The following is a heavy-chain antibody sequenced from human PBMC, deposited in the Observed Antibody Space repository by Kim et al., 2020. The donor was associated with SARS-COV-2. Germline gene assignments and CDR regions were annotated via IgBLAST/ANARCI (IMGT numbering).Heavy chain of an antibody. Sequence: GGSLRLSCAASGFTVSSNYMSWVRQAPGKGLEWVSVIYSGGSTYYADSVKGRFTISRDNSKNTLYLQMNSLRAEDTAVYYCASKVGGQDYYYYYGMDVWGQGTTVTVSS. CDR3: ASKVGGQDYYYYYGMDV. V-gene: IGHV3-53*01. J-gene: IGHJ6*02. CDR1: GFTVSSNY. CDR2: IYSGGST. D-gene: IGHD3-16*01.